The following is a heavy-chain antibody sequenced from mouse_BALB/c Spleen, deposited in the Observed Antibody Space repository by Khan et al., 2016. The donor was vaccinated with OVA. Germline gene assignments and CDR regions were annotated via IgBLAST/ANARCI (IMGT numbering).Heavy chain of an antibody. CDR2: IWSGGST. Sequence: QVQLKQSGPGLVQPSQSLSITCTVSGFSLTSYGVHWVRQSPGNGLEWLGVIWSGGSTDYNEAFISRLSISKDNSKSQVFFKMNSLQGNDTAIYYCARNYDYDEGLAYWGQGTLVTVSA. V-gene: IGHV2-2*02. D-gene: IGHD2-4*01. J-gene: IGHJ3*01. CDR1: GFSLTSYG. CDR3: ARNYDYDEGLAY.